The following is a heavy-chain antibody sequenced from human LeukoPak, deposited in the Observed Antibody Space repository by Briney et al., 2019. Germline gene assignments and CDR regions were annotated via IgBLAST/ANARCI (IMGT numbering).Heavy chain of an antibody. V-gene: IGHV7-4-1*02. J-gene: IGHJ4*02. CDR1: GYTFTSYG. Sequence: ASVKVSCKASGYTFTSYGISWVRQAPGQGLEWMGWINTNTGNPTYVPGFTGRFVFSLDTSVSTAYLQISSLKAEDTAVYYCAKDTWDYWGQGTLVTVSS. CDR3: AKDTWDY. CDR2: INTNTGNP.